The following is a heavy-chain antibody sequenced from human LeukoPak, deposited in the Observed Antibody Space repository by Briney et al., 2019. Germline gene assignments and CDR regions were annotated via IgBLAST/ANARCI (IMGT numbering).Heavy chain of an antibody. J-gene: IGHJ6*02. CDR1: GYTFTSYG. D-gene: IGHD4-17*01. CDR2: ISAYNGNT. CDR3: ARDRDGDYDITRVYYYYGMDV. V-gene: IGHV1-18*01. Sequence: ASVKVSCKASGYTFTSYGISWVRQAPGQGLEWMGWISAYNGNTNYAQKLQGRVTMTTDTSTSTAYMELRSLRSDDTAVYYCARDRDGDYDITRVYYYYGMDVWGQGTTVTVSS.